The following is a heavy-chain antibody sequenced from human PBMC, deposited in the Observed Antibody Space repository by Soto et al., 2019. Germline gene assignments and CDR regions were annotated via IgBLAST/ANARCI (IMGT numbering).Heavy chain of an antibody. CDR3: ARERGGYSYGDY. D-gene: IGHD5-18*01. CDR2: FNTYNGNT. V-gene: IGHV1-18*01. J-gene: IGHJ4*02. Sequence: QVQLVQSEAEVKKPGASVKVSCKASGYTFSSYGITWVRQAPGQRLEWMGWFNTYNGNTNYAQKLQGRVTMTTDTSTSTAYMELRSLRSDDTAVYYCARERGGYSYGDYWGQGALVTVSS. CDR1: GYTFSSYG.